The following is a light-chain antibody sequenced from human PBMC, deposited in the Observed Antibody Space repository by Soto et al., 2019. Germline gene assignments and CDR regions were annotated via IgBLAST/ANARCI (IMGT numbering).Light chain of an antibody. CDR2: KAS. Sequence: DIQMTQSHSTLSASVGDRVTITCLASQSISSWLAWYQQKPGKAPKILIYKASSLESGVPSRFSGSGSGTEVTLTISSLQPDDFATYYCQQYNSYSYTFGQGTKREIK. CDR1: QSISSW. J-gene: IGKJ2*01. CDR3: QQYNSYSYT. V-gene: IGKV1-5*03.